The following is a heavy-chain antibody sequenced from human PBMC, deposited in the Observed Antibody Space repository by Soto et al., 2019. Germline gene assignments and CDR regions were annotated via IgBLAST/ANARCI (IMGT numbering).Heavy chain of an antibody. CDR1: GYTFTAYA. Sequence: QVQLVQSGAEEKKPGASVKVSCETSGYTFTAYAIHWVRQAPGQRLEWMGWINAANGNTRYAQKFQTRLTSTRDTPAGTAYLNLRTLRFEATAVYCWARWAISPSGGLIGAFDFWGQGDLVAVSS. CDR3: ARWAISPSGGLIGAFDF. V-gene: IGHV1-3*05. J-gene: IGHJ4*02. D-gene: IGHD3-16*02. CDR2: INAANGNT.